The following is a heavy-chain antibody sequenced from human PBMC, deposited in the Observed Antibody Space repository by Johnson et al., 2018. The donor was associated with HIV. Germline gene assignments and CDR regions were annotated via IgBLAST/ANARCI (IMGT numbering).Heavy chain of an antibody. CDR3: AKADDILTGYYKGFDAFDI. Sequence: VQLVESGGGLVQPGGSLRLSCAASGFTFSKSWMHWVRQAPGKGLVWVSGISASGGSRYYADSVKGRFTISRDNSKNTLYMQMNTLRAEDTAVYYCAKADDILTGYYKGFDAFDIWGQGTMVTVS. CDR2: ISASGGSR. CDR1: GFTFSKSW. J-gene: IGHJ3*02. V-gene: IGHV3-23*04. D-gene: IGHD3-9*01.